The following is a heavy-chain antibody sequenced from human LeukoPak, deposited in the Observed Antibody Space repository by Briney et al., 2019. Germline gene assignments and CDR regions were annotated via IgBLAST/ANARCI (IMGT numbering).Heavy chain of an antibody. Sequence: PSETLSLTCTVSGGSISSSSYYWGWHRQPPGKGLEWIRSIYYSGSTYYNPSLKSRVTISVYTSKNQFSLKLSSVTAADTAVYDCARTPWDIVVVPHYYYYMDVWGKGTTVTVSS. CDR1: GGSISSSSYY. CDR2: IYYSGST. CDR3: ARTPWDIVVVPHYYYYMDV. D-gene: IGHD2-2*01. V-gene: IGHV4-39*01. J-gene: IGHJ6*03.